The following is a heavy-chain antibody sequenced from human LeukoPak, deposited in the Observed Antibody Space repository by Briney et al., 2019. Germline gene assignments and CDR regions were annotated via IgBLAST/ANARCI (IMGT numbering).Heavy chain of an antibody. CDR3: AKDWAGTFYFDY. Sequence: GGSLRLSCAASGFTFSSYGMHWVRQAPGKGLEWVAVISYDGSNKYYADSVKGRFTISRDNSKNTLYLQMNSLRAEDTAVYYCAKDWAGTFYFDYWGQGTLVTVPS. CDR2: ISYDGSNK. D-gene: IGHD6-19*01. J-gene: IGHJ4*02. V-gene: IGHV3-30*18. CDR1: GFTFSSYG.